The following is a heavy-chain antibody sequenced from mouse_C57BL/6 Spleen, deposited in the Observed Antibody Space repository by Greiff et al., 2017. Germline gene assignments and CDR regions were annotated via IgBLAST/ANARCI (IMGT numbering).Heavy chain of an antibody. V-gene: IGHV1-39*01. CDR3: AKGFTTVVRYFDY. Sequence: VQLQQSGPELVKPGASVKISCKASGYSFTDYNMNWVKQSNGKSLEWIGVINPNYGTTSYNQKFKGKATLTVDQSTSTAYMQLNSLTSEDSAVYYCAKGFTTVVRYFDYWGQGTTLTVSS. CDR2: INPNYGTT. D-gene: IGHD1-1*01. CDR1: GYSFTDYN. J-gene: IGHJ2*01.